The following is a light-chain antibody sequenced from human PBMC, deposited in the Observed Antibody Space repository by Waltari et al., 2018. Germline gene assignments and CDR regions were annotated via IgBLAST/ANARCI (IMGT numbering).Light chain of an antibody. CDR2: KAS. CDR1: QSISWW. J-gene: IGKJ1*01. Sequence: DIQMTQSPSTLSASVGDRVTITCRASQSISWWLAWFQQKPGKAPKLLIYKASSLQSGVSSRFSGSGFGTEFTRTISSLQADDFATYYCQDYNSYTFGQGTKVEVK. CDR3: QDYNSYT. V-gene: IGKV1-5*03.